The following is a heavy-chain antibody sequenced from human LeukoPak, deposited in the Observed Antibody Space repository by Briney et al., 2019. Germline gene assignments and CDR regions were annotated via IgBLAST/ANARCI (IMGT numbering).Heavy chain of an antibody. V-gene: IGHV3-64*01. CDR2: ISSNGGST. D-gene: IGHD2-2*01. CDR1: GFTFSSYA. Sequence: PGGSLRLSCAASGFTFSSYAMHWVRQAPGKGLEYVSAISSNGGSTYYANSVKGRFTISRDNSKNTLYLQMNSLRAEDTAVYYCAKDRAAMPLGGYYFDYWGQGTLVTVSS. CDR3: AKDRAAMPLGGYYFDY. J-gene: IGHJ4*02.